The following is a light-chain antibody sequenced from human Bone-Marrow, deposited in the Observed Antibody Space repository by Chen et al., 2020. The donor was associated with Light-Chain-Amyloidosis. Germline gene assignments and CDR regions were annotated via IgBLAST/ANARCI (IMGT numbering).Light chain of an antibody. CDR2: GSS. CDR1: QTISSNY. V-gene: IGKV3-20*01. J-gene: IGKJ4*01. CDR3: QQDGTSPLT. Sequence: EIVLTQSPGTLSLSPGEGANLSCRASQTISSNYLTWYQQKFGQAPRLIIYGSSSRATGVPDRFAGSGSGTDVNLNINRLEPEDCAKYYCQQDGTSPLTFGGGTKVEIK.